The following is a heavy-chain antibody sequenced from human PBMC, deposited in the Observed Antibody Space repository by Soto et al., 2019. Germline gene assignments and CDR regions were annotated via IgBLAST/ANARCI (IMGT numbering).Heavy chain of an antibody. CDR3: ARSIAAAGSYFDY. CDR1: GGSFSGYY. CDR2: INHSGST. J-gene: IGHJ4*02. Sequence: SETLSLTCAVYGGSFSGYYWSWIRQPPGKGLEWIGEINHSGSTNYNPSLKSRVTISVDTSKNQFSLKLSSVTAADTAVYYCARSIAAAGSYFDYWGQGTLVTVSS. D-gene: IGHD6-13*01. V-gene: IGHV4-34*01.